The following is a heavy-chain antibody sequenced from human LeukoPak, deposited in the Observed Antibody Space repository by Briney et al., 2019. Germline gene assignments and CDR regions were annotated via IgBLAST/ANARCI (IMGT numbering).Heavy chain of an antibody. V-gene: IGHV3-30-3*01. D-gene: IGHD3-22*01. CDR1: GFTFSSYA. CDR3: ARGRNTRYYYDSSGYLDY. Sequence: GGSLRLSCAASGFTFSSYAMHWVRQAPGKGLEWVAVISYDGSNKYYADSMKGRFTISRDNSKNTLYLQMNSLRAEDTAVYYCARGRNTRYYYDSSGYLDYWGQGTLVTVSS. CDR2: ISYDGSNK. J-gene: IGHJ4*02.